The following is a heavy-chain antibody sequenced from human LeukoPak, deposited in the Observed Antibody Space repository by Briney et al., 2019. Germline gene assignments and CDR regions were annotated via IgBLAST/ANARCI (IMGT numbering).Heavy chain of an antibody. J-gene: IGHJ4*02. V-gene: IGHV3-74*01. Sequence: PGGSLRLSCAASGFTFSSYWMHWVRQAPGKGLVWVLRINSDGSSTSYADSVKGRFTISRDNAKNTLYLQMNSLRAEDTAVYYCASQPNSYGGEYYFDYWGQGTLVTVSS. CDR2: INSDGSST. CDR3: ASQPNSYGGEYYFDY. D-gene: IGHD5-18*01. CDR1: GFTFSSYW.